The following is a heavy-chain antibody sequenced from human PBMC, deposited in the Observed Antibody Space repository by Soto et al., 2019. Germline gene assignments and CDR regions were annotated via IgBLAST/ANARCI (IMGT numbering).Heavy chain of an antibody. V-gene: IGHV4-30-2*01. Sequence: SETLSLTCAVSGGSISSGGYSWSWIRQPPGKGLEWIGYIYHSGSTYYNPSLKSRVTISVDRSKNQFSLKLSSVTAADTAVYYCARAGYSSSWYYFDYWSQGTLVTVSS. CDR1: GGSISSGGYS. D-gene: IGHD6-13*01. J-gene: IGHJ4*02. CDR2: IYHSGST. CDR3: ARAGYSSSWYYFDY.